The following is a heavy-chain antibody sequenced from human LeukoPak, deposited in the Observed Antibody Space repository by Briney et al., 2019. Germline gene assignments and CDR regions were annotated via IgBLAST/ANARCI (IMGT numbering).Heavy chain of an antibody. J-gene: IGHJ4*02. V-gene: IGHV3-9*01. CDR3: AKTNSGRYSAPFDY. CDR1: GFNFDDSA. CDR2: INWNGASI. Sequence: GGSPRLSCAASGFNFDDSAMHWVRQAPGKGLEWVSGINWNGASIDYADSVKGRFTISRDNAKNSLYLQLNTLRAEDTALYYCAKTNSGRYSAPFDYWGQGTLVTVSS. D-gene: IGHD1-26*01.